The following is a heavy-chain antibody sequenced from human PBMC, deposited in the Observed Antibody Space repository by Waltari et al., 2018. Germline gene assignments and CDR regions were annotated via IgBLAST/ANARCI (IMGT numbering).Heavy chain of an antibody. D-gene: IGHD1-26*01. CDR1: GYTFTGYY. J-gene: IGHJ4*02. CDR3: ARWGVGATAHY. V-gene: IGHV1-2*02. Sequence: QVQLVQSGAEVKKPGASVKVSCKASGYTFTGYYMHWVRQAPGQGLEWMGWINPKSGGTNYAQKFQGRVTMTRDTSISTAYMELSRLRSDDTAVYYCARWGVGATAHYWGQGTLVTVSS. CDR2: INPKSGGT.